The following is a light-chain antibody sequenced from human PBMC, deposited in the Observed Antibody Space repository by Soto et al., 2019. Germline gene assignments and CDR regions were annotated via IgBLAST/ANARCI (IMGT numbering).Light chain of an antibody. V-gene: IGLV1-47*02. CDR2: LDT. Sequence: QSVLPQPPSAASTPGQRVTLSCSGSSSNIGTFYVYWYQHLPGTAPRLLIYLDTQRPSGVPDRFSGSKSGTSASLAISGLRSEDEGNYYCAAWDDSLNAYVFGTGTKLTVL. CDR3: AAWDDSLNAYV. CDR1: SSNIGTFY. J-gene: IGLJ1*01.